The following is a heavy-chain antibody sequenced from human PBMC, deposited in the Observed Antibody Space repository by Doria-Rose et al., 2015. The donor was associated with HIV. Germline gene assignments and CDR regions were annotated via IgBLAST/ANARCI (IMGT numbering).Heavy chain of an antibody. J-gene: IGHJ4*02. Sequence: QITLKESGPVLVKPTETLTLTCTVSGVSLSSPGMGVIWIRQPPGKALEWLANIFSDDERAYNTSLKSRLTISRGTSKSQVVLTMTDMDPVDTATYYCARIKSSRWYHKYYFDFWGQGTLDIVSA. V-gene: IGHV2-26*01. CDR1: GVSLSSPGMG. D-gene: IGHD6-13*01. CDR2: IFSDDER. CDR3: ARIKSSRWYHKYYFDF.